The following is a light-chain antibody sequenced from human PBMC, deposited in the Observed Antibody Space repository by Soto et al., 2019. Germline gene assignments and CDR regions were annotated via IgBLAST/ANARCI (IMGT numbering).Light chain of an antibody. CDR3: QQYNNWPRT. J-gene: IGKJ1*01. CDR2: GAS. V-gene: IGKV3-15*01. CDR1: QRVSSD. Sequence: EILLTQSPVPLSLSPGGRATLSCRASQRVSSDLAWYHQKPGQAPRLLIYGASTRATGIPARFSGSGSGTEFTLTINSLQSEDFAVYYCQQYNNWPRTFGQGTKVDIK.